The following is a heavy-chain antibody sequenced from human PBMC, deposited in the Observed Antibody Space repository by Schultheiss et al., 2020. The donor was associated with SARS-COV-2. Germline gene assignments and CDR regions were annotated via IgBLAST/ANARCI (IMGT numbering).Heavy chain of an antibody. CDR2: INWNGGST. Sequence: GGSLRLSCAASGFTVSSNYMSWVRQAPGKGLEWVSGINWNGGSTGYADSVKGQFTISRDNAKNSLYLQMNSLRAEDTAVYYCVRGGYFRFGYAFDVWGQGTMVTVSS. D-gene: IGHD5-18*01. CDR3: VRGGYFRFGYAFDV. J-gene: IGHJ3*01. CDR1: GFTVSSNY. V-gene: IGHV3-20*04.